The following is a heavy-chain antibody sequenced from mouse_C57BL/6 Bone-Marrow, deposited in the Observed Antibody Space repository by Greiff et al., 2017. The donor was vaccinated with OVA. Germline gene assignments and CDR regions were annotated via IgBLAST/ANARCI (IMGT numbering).Heavy chain of an antibody. CDR2: ISNGGGST. CDR1: GFTFSDYY. Sequence: EVKLQESGGGLVQPGGSLKLSCAASGFTFSDYYMYWVRQTPEKRLEWVAYISNGGGSTYYPDTVKGRFTISRDNAKNTLYQQMSRLKSEDTAMYYCARPGFAYWGQGTLVTVSA. V-gene: IGHV5-12*01. J-gene: IGHJ3*01. CDR3: ARPGFAY.